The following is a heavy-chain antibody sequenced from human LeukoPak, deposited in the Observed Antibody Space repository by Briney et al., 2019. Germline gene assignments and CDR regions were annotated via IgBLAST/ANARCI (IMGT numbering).Heavy chain of an antibody. CDR1: GFTFSDYY. D-gene: IGHD5/OR15-5a*01. Sequence: GGSLRLSCAASGFTFSDYYMSWIRQAPGKGLEWVSYISSSSYTNYADSVKGRFTISRDNAKNSLYLQMNSLRAEDTAVYYCARETPPGLGSGIDYWGQGTLVTVSS. V-gene: IGHV3-11*06. J-gene: IGHJ4*02. CDR2: ISSSSYT. CDR3: ARETPPGLGSGIDY.